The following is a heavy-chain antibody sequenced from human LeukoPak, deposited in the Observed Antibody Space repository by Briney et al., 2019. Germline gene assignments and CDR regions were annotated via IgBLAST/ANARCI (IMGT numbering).Heavy chain of an antibody. CDR2: IYTSGST. CDR1: GGSISSYY. D-gene: IGHD4-17*01. Sequence: SETLSLTCTVYGGSISSYYWSWIRQPAGKGLEWIGRIYTSGSTNYNPSLKSRVTMSVDTSKNQFSLKLSSVTAADTAVYYCARDGLGTTVTPYPYYYYYYMDVWGKGTTVTVSS. J-gene: IGHJ6*03. V-gene: IGHV4-4*07. CDR3: ARDGLGTTVTPYPYYYYYYMDV.